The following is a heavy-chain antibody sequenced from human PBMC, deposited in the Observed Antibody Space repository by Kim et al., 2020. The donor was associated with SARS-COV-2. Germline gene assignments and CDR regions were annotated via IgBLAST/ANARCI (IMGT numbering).Heavy chain of an antibody. J-gene: IGHJ3*02. Sequence: ASVKVSCKASGYTFTSYYMHWVRQAPGQGLEWMGIINPSGGSTSYAQKFQGRVTMTRDTSTSTVYMELSSLRSEDTAVYYCARGYTAAAGTPYAFDIWGQGTMVTVSS. CDR2: INPSGGST. D-gene: IGHD6-13*01. V-gene: IGHV1-46*01. CDR3: ARGYTAAAGTPYAFDI. CDR1: GYTFTSYY.